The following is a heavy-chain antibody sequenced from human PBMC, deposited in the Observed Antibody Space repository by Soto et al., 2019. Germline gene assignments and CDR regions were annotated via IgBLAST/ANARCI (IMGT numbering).Heavy chain of an antibody. CDR1: GGSISTGGYY. V-gene: IGHV4-31*03. Sequence: LSPTGTVSGGSISTGGYYWSWIRQHPGKGLEWIGYIYYSGSTYYNPSLKSRVTISVDTSKNQFSLKLSSVTAADTAVYYCARDGSGRTAFDIWGQGTMVTVSS. CDR2: IYYSGST. CDR3: ARDGSGRTAFDI. J-gene: IGHJ3*02. D-gene: IGHD6-19*01.